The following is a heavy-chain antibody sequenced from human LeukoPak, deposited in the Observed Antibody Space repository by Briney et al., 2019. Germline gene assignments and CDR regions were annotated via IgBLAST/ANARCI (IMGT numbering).Heavy chain of an antibody. D-gene: IGHD3-22*01. V-gene: IGHV1-2*02. CDR3: ARDWPVGYYYDSSGYQGGY. CDR2: INPNSGGT. CDR1: GYTFTGYY. J-gene: IGHJ4*02. Sequence: ASVKVSCKASGYTFTGYYMHWVRQAPGQGLEWMGWINPNSGGTNYAQKFQGRVTMTRDTSIGTAYMELSRLRSDDTAVYYCARDWPVGYYYDSSGYQGGYWGQGTLVTVSS.